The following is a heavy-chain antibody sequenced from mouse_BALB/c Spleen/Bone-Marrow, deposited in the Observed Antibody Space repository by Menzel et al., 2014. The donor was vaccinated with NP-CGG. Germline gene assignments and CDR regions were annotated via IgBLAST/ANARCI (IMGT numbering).Heavy chain of an antibody. CDR1: GYTFTRYT. D-gene: IGHD1-1*01. CDR2: INPSSAYT. V-gene: IGHV1-4*01. J-gene: IGHJ4*01. Sequence: QAQLQQSGAELARPGASVKMSCQASGYTFTRYTMHWEKQRPGQGLEWIGYINPSSAYTNYNQKFKDKATLTADKSSSTAYMQLSSLTSEDSAVYYCTIRYYAMDYWGQGTSVTVSS. CDR3: TIRYYAMDY.